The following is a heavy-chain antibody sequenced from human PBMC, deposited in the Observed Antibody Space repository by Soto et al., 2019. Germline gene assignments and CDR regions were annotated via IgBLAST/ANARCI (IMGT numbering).Heavy chain of an antibody. CDR1: GFSFSNHA. Sequence: ESGGGVVQPGRSLRLSCAASGFSFSNHAMHWVRQAPGKGLEWMSVISSDGNNKHYADSLKGRFTISRDNSRNTLYLEVDSLGPEDTAVYYCARDNAYADFDYWGQGTLVTVSS. CDR2: ISSDGNNK. V-gene: IGHV3-30*03. J-gene: IGHJ4*02. D-gene: IGHD2-21*01. CDR3: ARDNAYADFDY.